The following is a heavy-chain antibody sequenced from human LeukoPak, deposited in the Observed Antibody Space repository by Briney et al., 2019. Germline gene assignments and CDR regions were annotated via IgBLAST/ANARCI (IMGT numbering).Heavy chain of an antibody. CDR1: GGSISSYY. Sequence: SETLSLTCTVSGGSISSYYWSWIRQPPGKGLEWIGYIYYSRSTNYNPSLKSRVTISVDTSKNQFSLKLSSVTAADTAVYYCARGGYDSPIDYWGQGTLVTVSS. CDR2: IYYSRST. J-gene: IGHJ4*02. V-gene: IGHV4-59*01. CDR3: ARGGYDSPIDY. D-gene: IGHD5-12*01.